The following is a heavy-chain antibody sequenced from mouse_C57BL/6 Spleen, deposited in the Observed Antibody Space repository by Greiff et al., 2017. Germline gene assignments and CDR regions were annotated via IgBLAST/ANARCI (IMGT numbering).Heavy chain of an antibody. CDR1: GFTFSSYA. CDR3: TGDFPWFAY. J-gene: IGHJ3*01. V-gene: IGHV5-9-1*02. Sequence: DVMLVESGEGLVKPGGSLKLSCAASGFTFSSYAMSWVRQTPEKRLEWVAYISSGGDYIYYADTVKGRFTISRDNARNTLYLQMSSLKSEDTAMYYCTGDFPWFAYWGQGTLVTVSA. CDR2: ISSGGDYI.